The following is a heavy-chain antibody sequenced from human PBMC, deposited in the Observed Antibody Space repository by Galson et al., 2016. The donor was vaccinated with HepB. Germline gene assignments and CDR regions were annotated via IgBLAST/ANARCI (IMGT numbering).Heavy chain of an antibody. CDR3: AIGNYYDSSGYYYFDY. Sequence: SLRLSCAASGFTFSSYDMHWVRQATGKGLEWVSAVGTAGDPYYPGSVKGRYTISRENAKNSLYLQMNSLRAVNTAVYYCAIGNYYDSSGYYYFDYWGQGTLVTVSS. CDR2: VGTAGDP. D-gene: IGHD3-22*01. V-gene: IGHV3-13*05. CDR1: GFTFSSYD. J-gene: IGHJ4*02.